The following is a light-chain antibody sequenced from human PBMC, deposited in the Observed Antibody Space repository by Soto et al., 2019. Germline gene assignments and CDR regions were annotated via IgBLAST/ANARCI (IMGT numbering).Light chain of an antibody. CDR3: QQYNKWPPEYT. CDR1: QTVNSN. Sequence: EIVMTQSPATLSVSPGERATLSCRASQTVNSNLAWYQQKPGQAPRLLIYGASNRATGIPARFSGSGSGTEFPLTISSLQSEDFAVYSCQQYNKWPPEYTFGQGTKLEIK. CDR2: GAS. J-gene: IGKJ2*01. V-gene: IGKV3-15*01.